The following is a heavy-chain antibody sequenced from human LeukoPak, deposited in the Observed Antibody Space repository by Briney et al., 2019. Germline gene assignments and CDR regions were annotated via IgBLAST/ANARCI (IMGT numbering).Heavy chain of an antibody. V-gene: IGHV3-53*01. CDR2: IYSSGST. J-gene: IGHJ4*02. CDR1: GLTVSSNY. Sequence: TGGSLRLSCAASGLTVSSNYMSWVRQAPGKGLEWVSLIYSSGSTYYADSVKGRFTISRDNSKNTLFLQMNSLTAGDTAMYYCTRTFLSGDGYKVGYFDYWGQGTLVTVSS. D-gene: IGHD5-24*01. CDR3: TRTFLSGDGYKVGYFDY.